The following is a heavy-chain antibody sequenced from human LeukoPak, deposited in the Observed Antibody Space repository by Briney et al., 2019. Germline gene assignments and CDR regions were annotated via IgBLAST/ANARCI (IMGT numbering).Heavy chain of an antibody. CDR1: GGSISSYY. D-gene: IGHD3-16*02. CDR3: ARKVWGSYHYAPAFDI. Sequence: SETLSLTCTVSGGSISSYYWSWIRQPPGKGVEWIGYIYYSGSTNYNPSLKSRVTISVDTSKNQFSLKLSSVTAADTAVYYCARKVWGSYHYAPAFDIWGQGTMVTVSS. CDR2: IYYSGST. J-gene: IGHJ3*02. V-gene: IGHV4-59*08.